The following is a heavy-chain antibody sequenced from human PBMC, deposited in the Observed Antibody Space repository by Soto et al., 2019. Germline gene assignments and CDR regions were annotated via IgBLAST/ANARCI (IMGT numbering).Heavy chain of an antibody. CDR2: IRSKAYGGTT. CDR3: TRGDVLLWFGELFFDY. D-gene: IGHD3-10*01. V-gene: IGHV3-49*03. CDR1: GFTFGDYA. Sequence: ESGGGLVQPGRSLRLSCTACGFTFGDYAMSWFRQAPGKGLEWVGFIRSKAYGGTTEYAASVKGRFTISRDDSKSIAYLQMNSLKTEDTAVYYCTRGDVLLWFGELFFDYWGQGTLVTVSS. J-gene: IGHJ4*02.